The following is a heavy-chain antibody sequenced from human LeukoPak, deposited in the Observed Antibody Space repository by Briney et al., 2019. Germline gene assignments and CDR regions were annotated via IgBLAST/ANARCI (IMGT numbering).Heavy chain of an antibody. Sequence: KHGESLQISCKGSGSSFTSYWIGWVRQLPGKGLEGMGIIYPGDSDTRYSPSFQGQVTISADKSISTAYLQWSSLKASDTAMYYCARCHILTGYYKRDDAFDIWGQGIMVTVSS. V-gene: IGHV5-51*01. CDR3: ARCHILTGYYKRDDAFDI. CDR2: IYPGDSDT. J-gene: IGHJ3*02. CDR1: GSSFTSYW. D-gene: IGHD3-9*01.